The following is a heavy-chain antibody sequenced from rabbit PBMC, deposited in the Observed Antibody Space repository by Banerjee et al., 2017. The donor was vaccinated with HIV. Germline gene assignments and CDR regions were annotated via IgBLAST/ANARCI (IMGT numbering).Heavy chain of an antibody. J-gene: IGHJ4*01. CDR1: GFSFSSSYY. D-gene: IGHD1-1*01. Sequence: QSLEESGGDLVKPGASLTLTCTASGFSFSSSYYMCWVRQAPGKGLEWIACIYGGSSGSTYYASWAKGRFTISKTSSTTVTLQMTSLTAADTATYFCAKDLASVIGWNFNLWGPGTLVTVS. CDR2: IYGGSSGST. CDR3: AKDLASVIGWNFNL. V-gene: IGHV1S40*01.